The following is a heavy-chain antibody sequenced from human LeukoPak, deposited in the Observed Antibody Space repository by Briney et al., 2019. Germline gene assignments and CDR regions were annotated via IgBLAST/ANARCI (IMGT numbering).Heavy chain of an antibody. CDR2: INPHSGGT. CDR3: ARDRDYYGSIGYYYEGGSLDY. CDR1: GYIFTGYY. J-gene: IGHJ4*02. Sequence: ASVKVSCKASGYIFTGYYIHWVRQAPGQGLEWMGWINPHSGGTNYAQKFQGRVTMTRDTSISTAYMELSRLRSDDTAVYYCARDRDYYGSIGYYYEGGSLDYWGQGTLVTVSS. V-gene: IGHV1-2*02. D-gene: IGHD3-22*01.